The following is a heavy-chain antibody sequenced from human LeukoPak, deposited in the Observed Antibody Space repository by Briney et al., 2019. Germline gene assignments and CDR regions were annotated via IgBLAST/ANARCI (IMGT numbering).Heavy chain of an antibody. D-gene: IGHD3-22*01. Sequence: GGSLRLSCAASGFTFSSYAMSWVRQAPGKGLEWVGRIKSKTDGGTTDYAAPVKGRFTISRDDSKNTLYLQMNSLKTEDTAVYYCTTDTLSYYYDSSGYYDPTEDFDYWGQGTLVTVSS. CDR3: TTDTLSYYYDSSGYYDPTEDFDY. J-gene: IGHJ4*02. CDR1: GFTFSSYA. CDR2: IKSKTDGGTT. V-gene: IGHV3-15*01.